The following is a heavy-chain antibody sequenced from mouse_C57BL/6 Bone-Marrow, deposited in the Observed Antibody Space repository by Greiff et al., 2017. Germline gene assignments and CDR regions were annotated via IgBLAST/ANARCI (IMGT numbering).Heavy chain of an antibody. CDR3: ASPYGQLGYYYAMDY. Sequence: QVQLKESGAELVKPGASVKLSCKASGYTFTSYWMHWVKQRPGRGLEWIGRIDPNSGGTKYNEKFKSKATLTVDKPSSTAYMQLSSLTSEDSAVYYCASPYGQLGYYYAMDYWGQGTSVTVSS. CDR2: IDPNSGGT. CDR1: GYTFTSYW. J-gene: IGHJ4*01. D-gene: IGHD4-1*02. V-gene: IGHV1-72*01.